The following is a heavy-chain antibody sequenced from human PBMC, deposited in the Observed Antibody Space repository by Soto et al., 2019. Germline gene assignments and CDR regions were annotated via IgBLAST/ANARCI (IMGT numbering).Heavy chain of an antibody. Sequence: QVQLVQSGAEVKKPGSSVKVSCKASGGTFSSYDISWVRQAPGQGLEWMGGIIPIFGTANYAQKFQGRVTITADESTSTDYMELRSLRSEDTAVYYCARDLGFTAMVPITYYYYGMDVWGQGTTVTVSS. CDR2: IIPIFGTA. V-gene: IGHV1-69*01. CDR3: ARDLGFTAMVPITYYYYGMDV. D-gene: IGHD5-18*01. J-gene: IGHJ6*02. CDR1: GGTFSSYD.